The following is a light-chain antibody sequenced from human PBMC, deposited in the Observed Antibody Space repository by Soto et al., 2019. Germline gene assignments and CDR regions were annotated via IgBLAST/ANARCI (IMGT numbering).Light chain of an antibody. CDR3: SSYITGSPPYV. J-gene: IGLJ1*01. CDR1: SSDVGGYNY. CDR2: DVS. V-gene: IGLV2-14*03. Sequence: QSVLTQPASVSGSPGQSITISCTGTSSDVGGYNYVSWYQQHPGKAPKLMIYDVSNRPSGVSNRFSGSKSGNTASLTISGLQAEDEAEYYCSSYITGSPPYVFGTGTKLTVL.